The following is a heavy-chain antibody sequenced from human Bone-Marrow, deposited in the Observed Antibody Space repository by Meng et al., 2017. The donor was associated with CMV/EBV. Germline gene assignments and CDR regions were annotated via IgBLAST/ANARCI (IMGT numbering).Heavy chain of an antibody. J-gene: IGHJ3*01. D-gene: IGHD3-3*01. CDR2: INPKSGGT. Sequence: ASVKVSCKASGYTFTGQFMHWVRQAPGQGLEWMGWINPKSGGTRYAQKFQGRVTLTRDTSITIGYMELSSLRLDDTAVYYCARDIGSYDFWSAYLGAVDFWGQGTVVTVSS. V-gene: IGHV1-2*02. CDR3: ARDIGSYDFWSAYLGAVDF. CDR1: GYTFTGQF.